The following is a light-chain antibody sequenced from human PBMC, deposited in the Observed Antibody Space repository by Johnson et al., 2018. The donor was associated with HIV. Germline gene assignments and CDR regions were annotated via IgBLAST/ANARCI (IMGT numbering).Light chain of an antibody. J-gene: IGLJ1*01. CDR2: DNN. CDR3: GTCDTRLSAGHV. V-gene: IGLV1-51*01. Sequence: QSLLTQSPSVSAAPGQKVTISCSKSSCDIGNNYVSWHQQFPGTAPKFLIYDNNNRPSGIPDRISGSKSGTSATLGITRLQAGDEADDYCGTCDTRLSAGHVFGTGTKVTVL. CDR1: SCDIGNNY.